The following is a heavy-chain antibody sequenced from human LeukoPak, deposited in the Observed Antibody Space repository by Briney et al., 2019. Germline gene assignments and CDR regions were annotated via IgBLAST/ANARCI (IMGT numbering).Heavy chain of an antibody. Sequence: GRSLRLSCAASGFTFDDYAMHWVRQAPGKGLEWVSGISWNSGSIGYADSVKGRFTISRDNAKNSLYLQMNSLRAEDTALYYCARDLEGSWGAFDIWGQGTLVIVSS. D-gene: IGHD3-10*01. CDR2: ISWNSGSI. CDR3: ARDLEGSWGAFDI. J-gene: IGHJ4*02. CDR1: GFTFDDYA. V-gene: IGHV3-9*01.